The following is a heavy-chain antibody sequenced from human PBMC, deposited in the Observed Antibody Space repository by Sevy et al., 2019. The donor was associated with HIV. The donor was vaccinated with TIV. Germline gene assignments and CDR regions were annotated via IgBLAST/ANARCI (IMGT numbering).Heavy chain of an antibody. CDR2: VNTDGYST. J-gene: IGHJ4*02. D-gene: IGHD2-8*01. V-gene: IGHV3-74*01. Sequence: GGSLRLSCAASGFTISRYWMHWVRQAPAKGLVWVSRVNTDGYSTNYVYSVKGRFTISRDNAKNTLYLDMKSLRAEDTGIYYCARGTAGVQIFWGQGTLVTVSS. CDR1: GFTISRYW. CDR3: ARGTAGVQIF.